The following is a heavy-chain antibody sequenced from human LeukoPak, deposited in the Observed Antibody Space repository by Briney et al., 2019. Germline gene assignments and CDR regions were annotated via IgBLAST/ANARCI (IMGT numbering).Heavy chain of an antibody. CDR2: IYYSGST. CDR3: ARGDGDYGWFDP. J-gene: IGHJ5*02. V-gene: IGHV4-59*01. Sequence: SETLSLTCTVSGGPISSYYWSWIRQPPGNGLEWIGYIYYSGSTNYNPSLKSRVTISVDTSKNHFSLKLSSVTAADTAVYYCARGDGDYGWFDPWGQGTLVTVSS. D-gene: IGHD4-17*01. CDR1: GGPISSYY.